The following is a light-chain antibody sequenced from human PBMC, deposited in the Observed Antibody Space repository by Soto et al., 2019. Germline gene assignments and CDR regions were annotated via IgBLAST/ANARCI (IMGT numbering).Light chain of an antibody. V-gene: IGLV1-40*01. CDR3: SSYTSSSTPHYV. Sequence: QSVLTQPPSISGAPGQRVTISCTGSSSNIGAGSDVHWYHQLPGTAPKLLIYGNTNRPSGVPDRFSGSKSGTSASLAIAGLQTEDEGDYYCSSYTSSSTPHYVFGTGTKLTVL. CDR1: SSNIGAGSD. CDR2: GNT. J-gene: IGLJ1*01.